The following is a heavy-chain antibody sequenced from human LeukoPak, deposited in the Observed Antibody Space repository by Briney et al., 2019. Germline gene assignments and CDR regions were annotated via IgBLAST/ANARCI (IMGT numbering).Heavy chain of an antibody. CDR2: IIPILGIA. CDR1: GGTFSSYT. Sequence: SVKVSCKASGGTFSSYTISWVRQAPGQGLEWRGRIIPILGIANYAQKFQGRVTSTADQSTRTAYMELSIMRSADTAVSYCARAYEDIVVLPAAHYSYMDVWGKGTTVTVSS. CDR3: ARAYEDIVVLPAAHYSYMDV. J-gene: IGHJ6*03. V-gene: IGHV1-69*02. D-gene: IGHD2-2*01.